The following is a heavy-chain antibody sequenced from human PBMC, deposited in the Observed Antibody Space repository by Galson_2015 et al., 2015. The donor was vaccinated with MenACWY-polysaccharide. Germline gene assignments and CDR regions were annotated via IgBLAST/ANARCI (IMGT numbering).Heavy chain of an antibody. Sequence: SLRLSCAASGFTFSSYAMSWVRQAPGKGLEWVSAISGSGGSTYYADSAKGRFTISRDNSKNTLYLQMNSLRAEDTAVYYCAKARAMTTVTTGISWYWGQGTLVTVSS. CDR2: ISGSGGST. CDR3: AKARAMTTVTTGISWY. J-gene: IGHJ4*02. CDR1: GFTFSSYA. D-gene: IGHD4-17*01. V-gene: IGHV3-23*01.